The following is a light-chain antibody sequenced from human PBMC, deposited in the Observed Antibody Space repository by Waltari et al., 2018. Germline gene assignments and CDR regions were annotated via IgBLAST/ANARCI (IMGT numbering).Light chain of an antibody. Sequence: EIVMTQSPATLSVSPGERATLSCRASQSVSSNLAWYQQKPGQAPRLLTYGASTRATGIPARFSGSGSGTEFTLTISSMQSEDFAVYYCQQYNNWPSWGFGQGTKVEIK. CDR1: QSVSSN. J-gene: IGKJ1*01. CDR3: QQYNNWPSWG. V-gene: IGKV3-15*01. CDR2: GAS.